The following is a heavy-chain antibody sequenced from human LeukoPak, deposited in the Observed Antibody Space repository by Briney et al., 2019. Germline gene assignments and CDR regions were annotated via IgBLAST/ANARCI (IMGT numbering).Heavy chain of an antibody. CDR3: AKDRDYYFDY. CDR2: ISHDGRTE. J-gene: IGHJ4*02. CDR1: GFTFSNYG. D-gene: IGHD3/OR15-3a*01. V-gene: IGHV3-30*18. Sequence: PGGSLRLSCAASGFTFSNYGMHWVRQAPGKGLEWVAVISHDGRTEFYADSVKGRFTISRDNSKNTLYLQMNSLRAEDTAVYYCAKDRDYYFDYWGQGTLVTVSS.